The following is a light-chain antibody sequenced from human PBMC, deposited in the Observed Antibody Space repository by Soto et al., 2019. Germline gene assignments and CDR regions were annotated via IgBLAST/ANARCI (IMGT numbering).Light chain of an antibody. CDR2: GYK. Sequence: QSVLTQPPSVSGAPGQRITISCTGTSSNVGAGYDVHWYQHLPGRAPRLLVYGYKNRASGIPDQFSVSRSGTSDSLAITGLQAEDEAEYFCQSFDISLRGFVFGGGTKVTVL. CDR1: SSNVGAGYD. V-gene: IGLV1-40*02. J-gene: IGLJ1*01. CDR3: QSFDISLRGFV.